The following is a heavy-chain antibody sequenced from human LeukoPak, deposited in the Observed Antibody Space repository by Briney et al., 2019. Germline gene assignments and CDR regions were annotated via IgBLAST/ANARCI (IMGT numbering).Heavy chain of an antibody. CDR2: ISGSGGST. J-gene: IGHJ4*02. Sequence: PGGSLRLSCAASGFTFSSYAMSWVRQAPGKGLEWVSAISGSGGSTYYADSVKGRFTISRDNSKNTLYLLMNSLRAEDTAVYYCAKDSFRWLPKAHFDYWGQGTLVTVSS. CDR1: GFTFSSYA. D-gene: IGHD5-24*01. CDR3: AKDSFRWLPKAHFDY. V-gene: IGHV3-23*01.